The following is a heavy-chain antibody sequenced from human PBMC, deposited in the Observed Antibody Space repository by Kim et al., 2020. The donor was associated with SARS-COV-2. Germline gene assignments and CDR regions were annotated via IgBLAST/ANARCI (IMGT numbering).Heavy chain of an antibody. D-gene: IGHD3-9*01. Sequence: SVKVSCKASGGTFSSYAISWVRQAPGQGLEWMGGIIPIFGTANYAQKFQGRVTITADESTSTAYMELSSLRSEDTAVYYFARSHYYDILTGYFQASGSPDGMDVWGQGTTVTVSS. J-gene: IGHJ6*02. V-gene: IGHV1-69*13. CDR1: GGTFSSYA. CDR2: IIPIFGTA. CDR3: ARSHYYDILTGYFQASGSPDGMDV.